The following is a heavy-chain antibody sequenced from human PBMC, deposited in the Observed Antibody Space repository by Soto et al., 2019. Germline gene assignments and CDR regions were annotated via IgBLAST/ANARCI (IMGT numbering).Heavy chain of an antibody. CDR3: ARGGSVVVPKSGAFDI. D-gene: IGHD2-21*01. J-gene: IGHJ3*02. V-gene: IGHV3-66*01. CDR1: GFTVSSKY. Sequence: GGSLRLSCAASGFTVSSKYMTWVRQAPGKGLEWVSVLYSGGGAYYTDSVRGRFTISRDNSKNTLYLQMNSLRVEDTAVYYCARGGSVVVPKSGAFDIWGQGTLVTVSS. CDR2: LYSGGGA.